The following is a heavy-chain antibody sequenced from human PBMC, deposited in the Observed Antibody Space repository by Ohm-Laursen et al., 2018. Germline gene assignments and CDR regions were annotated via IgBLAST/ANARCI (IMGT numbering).Heavy chain of an antibody. CDR3: ARGLWWFDP. CDR2: IYHSGST. J-gene: IGHJ5*02. Sequence: SETLSLTCAVSGYSISSGYFWGWIRQPPGKGLEWIGTIYHSGSTYYNPSLKSRVTISVDTSKNQFSLKLISVTAADTALYYCARGLWWFDPWGQGTLVTVSS. CDR1: GYSISSGYF. V-gene: IGHV4-38-2*01.